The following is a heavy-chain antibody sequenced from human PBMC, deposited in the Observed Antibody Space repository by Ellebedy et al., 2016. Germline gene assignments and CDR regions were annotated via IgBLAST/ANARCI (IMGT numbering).Heavy chain of an antibody. CDR2: IYYSGST. D-gene: IGHD6-13*01. Sequence: SETLSLXXTVSGGSINSNYSWGWIRQPPGKGLEWIGSIYYSGSTYYNPSLKPRVTISVDTSKNQFSLRLSSVTAADTAVYYCARGLFRAAADTHFDYWGQGTLVTVSS. CDR1: GGSINSNYS. CDR3: ARGLFRAAADTHFDY. V-gene: IGHV4-39*07. J-gene: IGHJ4*02.